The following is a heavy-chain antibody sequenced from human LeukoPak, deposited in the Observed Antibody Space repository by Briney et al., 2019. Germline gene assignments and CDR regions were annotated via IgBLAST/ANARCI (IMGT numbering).Heavy chain of an antibody. CDR3: VRGLLAAAGVT. V-gene: IGHV3-13*01. CDR1: GFSFSSYD. Sequence: GGSLRLSCAASGFSFSSYDMHWVRQPAGKGLEWVSAIGTAGDTYYLGSVKGRFTISRENAKNSLYLQMNSLRAGDTAVYYCVRGLLAAAGVTWGQGTLVTVSS. J-gene: IGHJ5*02. CDR2: IGTAGDT. D-gene: IGHD6-13*01.